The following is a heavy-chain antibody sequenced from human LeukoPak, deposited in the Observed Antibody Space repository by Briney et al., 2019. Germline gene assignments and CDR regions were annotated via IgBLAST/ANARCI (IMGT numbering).Heavy chain of an antibody. D-gene: IGHD6-19*01. J-gene: IGHJ2*01. CDR3: ARPYYSSGFFEGDWYFDL. CDR2: RSPNSGNT. Sequence: ASVKVSCKASGYTFTSSDINWVRQATGQGLEWMGWRSPNSGNTAYAQKFQGRVTMTRNTSISTAYMELSSLRSEDTAVYFCARPYYSSGFFEGDWYFDLWGRGTLVTVSS. V-gene: IGHV1-8*01. CDR1: GYTFTSSD.